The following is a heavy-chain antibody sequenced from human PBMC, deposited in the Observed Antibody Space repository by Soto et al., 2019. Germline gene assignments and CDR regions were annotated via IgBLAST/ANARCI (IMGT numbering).Heavy chain of an antibody. CDR2: INPSGGST. V-gene: IGHV1-46*01. CDR3: ARWETMIGKFDY. Sequence: GASVKVACKAAGYTFTSYYMHWVRQAPGQGLEWMGIINPSGGSTSYAQKFQGRVTMTRDTSTSTVYMELSSLRSEDTAVYHCARWETMIGKFDYWGQGTLVTVSS. J-gene: IGHJ4*02. CDR1: GYTFTSYY. D-gene: IGHD3-22*01.